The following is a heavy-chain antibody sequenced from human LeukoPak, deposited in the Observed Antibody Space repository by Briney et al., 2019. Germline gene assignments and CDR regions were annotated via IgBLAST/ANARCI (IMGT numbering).Heavy chain of an antibody. CDR1: GFTFSSYP. J-gene: IGHJ3*02. V-gene: IGHV3-30-3*01. CDR3: ARALPSPLYSGSYADAFDI. Sequence: GGSLRLSCAASGFTFSSYPMNWVRQAPGKGLEWVAVISYDGTNKYYADSVRGRFTICRDNSKNTLYLQMNSLSPEDTAVYYCARALPSPLYSGSYADAFDIWGQGTMVTVSS. D-gene: IGHD1-26*01. CDR2: ISYDGTNK.